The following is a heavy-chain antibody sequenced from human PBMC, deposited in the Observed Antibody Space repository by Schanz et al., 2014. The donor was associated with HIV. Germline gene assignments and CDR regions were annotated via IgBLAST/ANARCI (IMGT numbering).Heavy chain of an antibody. V-gene: IGHV3-33*08. CDR2: ISYDRSHK. D-gene: IGHD3-10*01. J-gene: IGHJ4*02. Sequence: QVQLVESGGDVVQPEGSLRLSCEASGFSFRTHGMHWVRQTPSKGLEWVAVISYDRSHKYYADSVKGRFTISRDNSKNTLYLQMNSMRAEDTAVYYCARDNSGSIDYWGQGTLVTVSS. CDR1: GFSFRTHG. CDR3: ARDNSGSIDY.